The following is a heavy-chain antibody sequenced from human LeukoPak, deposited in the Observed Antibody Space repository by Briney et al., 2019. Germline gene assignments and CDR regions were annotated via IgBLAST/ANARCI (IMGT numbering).Heavy chain of an antibody. V-gene: IGHV4-34*01. CDR2: INHSAST. D-gene: IGHD4-23*01. CDR3: ESGSEVSAKVVIIRGVSFDY. J-gene: IGHJ4*02. CDR1: GGSFSGYY. Sequence: SETLSLTCAVYGGSFSGYYWSWIRQPPGKGLEWIWEINHSASTNYNPSLKSRVTISVDTSKNQFSLKLSSVTAADTAVYYCESGSEVSAKVVIIRGVSFDYWGQGTLVTVSS.